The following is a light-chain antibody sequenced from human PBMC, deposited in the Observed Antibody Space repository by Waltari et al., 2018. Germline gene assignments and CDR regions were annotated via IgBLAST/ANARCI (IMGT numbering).Light chain of an antibody. J-gene: IGLJ2*01. CDR1: SSNIGSNF. V-gene: IGLV1-47*01. Sequence: QSVVTQPPSASGTPGQRVTISCSGSSSNIGSNFVYWYQQLPGATPKVLIFRNDRGPAGVPDRFSGSKSGTSASLDISGLRAEDEANYYCATWDGSLSAVVFGGGTKLTVL. CDR2: RND. CDR3: ATWDGSLSAVV.